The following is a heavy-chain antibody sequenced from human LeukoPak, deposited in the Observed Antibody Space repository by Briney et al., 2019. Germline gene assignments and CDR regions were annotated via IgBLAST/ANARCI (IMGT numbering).Heavy chain of an antibody. CDR3: ARDYGVPAASSYYYYMDV. CDR1: GFTFSSYS. V-gene: IGHV3-21*01. CDR2: ISSSSSYI. Sequence: PGGSLRLSCAASGFTFSSYSMNWVRQAPGKGLVWVSSISSSSSYIYYADSVKGRFTISRDNAKNSLYLQMNSLRAEDTAVYYCARDYGVPAASSYYYYMDVWGKGTTVTVSS. J-gene: IGHJ6*03. D-gene: IGHD2-2*01.